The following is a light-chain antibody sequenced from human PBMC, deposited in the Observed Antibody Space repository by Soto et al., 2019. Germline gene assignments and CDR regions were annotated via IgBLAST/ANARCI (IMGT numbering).Light chain of an antibody. V-gene: IGKV1-39*01. CDR3: QQSYSSLIT. J-gene: IGKJ3*01. CDR1: QSIRSS. CDR2: GTS. Sequence: DIQMTQSPSSLSASVGDRVTITCRASQSIRSSLNWYQFKPGKAPKLLIYGTSNLQSGVPSRFRGSGSGTEFTLTINNLQPEDFATYYCQQSYSSLITFGPGTKVDTK.